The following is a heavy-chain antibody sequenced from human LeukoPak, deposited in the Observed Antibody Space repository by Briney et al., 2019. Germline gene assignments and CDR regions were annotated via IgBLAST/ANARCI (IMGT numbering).Heavy chain of an antibody. CDR2: IDWDDDK. Sequence: SGPALVKPTQTLTLTCTFSGFSLSTSAMCVSWIRQPPGKALEWLARIDWDDDKYYSTSLKTRLTISKDTSKNQVVLTMTNMDPVDTATYYCARGTSGSYDFDYWGQGTLVTVSS. CDR1: GFSLSTSAMC. CDR3: ARGTSGSYDFDY. V-gene: IGHV2-70*11. J-gene: IGHJ4*02. D-gene: IGHD1-26*01.